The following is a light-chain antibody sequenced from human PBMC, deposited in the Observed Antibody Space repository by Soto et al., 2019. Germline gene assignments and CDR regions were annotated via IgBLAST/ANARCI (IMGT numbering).Light chain of an antibody. CDR3: QQFSSYPLT. J-gene: IGKJ4*01. CDR1: QTVRNNY. Sequence: EFVLTQSPGTLSLSPGERATLSCRASQTVRNNYLAGYQQKPGQAPRLLIYDASSRATGIPDRFRGGGSGTDFTLTISRLEPEDFAVYYCQQFSSYPLTFGGGTKVEIK. V-gene: IGKV3-20*01. CDR2: DAS.